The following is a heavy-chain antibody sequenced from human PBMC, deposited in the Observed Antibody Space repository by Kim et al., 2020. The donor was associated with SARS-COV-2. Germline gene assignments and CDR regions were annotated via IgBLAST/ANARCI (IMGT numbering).Heavy chain of an antibody. D-gene: IGHD6-13*01. J-gene: IGHJ4*02. V-gene: IGHV3-64D*06. CDR2: ISSNGGST. CDR3: VKASWRYYFDY. CDR1: GFTFSSYA. Sequence: GGSLRLSCSASGFTFSSYAMHWVRQAPGKGLEYVSAISSNGGSTYYADSVKGRFTISRDNSKNTLYLQMSSLRAEDTAVYYCVKASWRYYFDYWGQGTLVTVSS.